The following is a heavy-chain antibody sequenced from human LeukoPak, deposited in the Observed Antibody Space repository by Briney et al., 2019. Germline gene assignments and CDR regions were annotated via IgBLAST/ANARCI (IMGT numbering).Heavy chain of an antibody. D-gene: IGHD3-22*01. CDR3: ARLPQRDYHYYDSSNFDY. CDR2: IYYSGST. CDR1: GGSISSYY. J-gene: IGHJ4*02. V-gene: IGHV4-59*08. Sequence: SETLSLTCTVSGGSISSYYWSWIRQPPGKGLEWIGYIYYSGSTNYNPSLKSRVTISVETSKTQFSLKLSSVTAADTAVYYCARLPQRDYHYYDSSNFDYWGQGTLVTVSS.